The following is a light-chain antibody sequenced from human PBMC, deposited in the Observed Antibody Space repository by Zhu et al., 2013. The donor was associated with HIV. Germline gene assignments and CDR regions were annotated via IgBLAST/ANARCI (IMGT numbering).Light chain of an antibody. Sequence: SYELTQPPSVSVAPGETAKMTCGGNNIRDKSVHWYQQKPGQSPVLVIYQDSTRPSGIPERFSGSNSGNTATLTISGTQAMDEADYYCQAWDSSTYVFGTGTKVTVL. CDR1: NIRDKS. CDR3: QAWDSSTYV. J-gene: IGLJ1*01. V-gene: IGLV3-1*01. CDR2: QDS.